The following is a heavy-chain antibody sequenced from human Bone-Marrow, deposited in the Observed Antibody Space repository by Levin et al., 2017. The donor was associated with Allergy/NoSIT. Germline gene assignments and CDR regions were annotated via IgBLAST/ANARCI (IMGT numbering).Heavy chain of an antibody. V-gene: IGHV5-51*01. Sequence: PGGSLRLSCKGSGYSITTYWIAWVRQMPGKGLDWMGIIYPRDSDTRYSPSFQGQVTISADKSISTAYVQWSSLRASDAAIYYCARIREATVTTTLDYWGQGTLVTVSS. CDR3: ARIREATVTTTLDY. J-gene: IGHJ4*02. CDR1: GYSITTYW. D-gene: IGHD4-17*01. CDR2: IYPRDSDT.